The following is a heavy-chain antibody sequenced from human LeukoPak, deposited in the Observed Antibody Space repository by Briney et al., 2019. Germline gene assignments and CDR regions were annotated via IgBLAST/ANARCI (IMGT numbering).Heavy chain of an antibody. V-gene: IGHV4-34*01. CDR2: INHSGST. D-gene: IGHD2-8*02. J-gene: IGHJ6*03. CDR3: ARDTGYYYYYYMDV. Sequence: SETLSLTCAVYGGSFSGYYRSWIRQPPGKGLEWIGEINHSGSTNYNPSLKSRVTISVDTSKNQFSLKLSSVTAADTAVYYCARDTGYYYYYYMDVWGKGTTVTVSS. CDR1: GGSFSGYY.